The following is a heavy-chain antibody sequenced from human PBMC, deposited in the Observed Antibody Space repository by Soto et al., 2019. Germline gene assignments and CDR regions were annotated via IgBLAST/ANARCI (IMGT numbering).Heavy chain of an antibody. Sequence: QVQLQESRPGLVKPSGTLSLSCTVSGGSISTDPWWTWVRQSPGEGLEWIGEIFHSGSTAYTPSLKSRATISLDRSRNLVSLTLNPLTAADTAIYYCARRLFRDRSGAMDIWGRGTTLTVSS. CDR3: ARRLFRDRSGAMDI. CDR2: IFHSGST. V-gene: IGHV4-4*02. D-gene: IGHD3-10*01. CDR1: GGSISTDPW. J-gene: IGHJ6*02.